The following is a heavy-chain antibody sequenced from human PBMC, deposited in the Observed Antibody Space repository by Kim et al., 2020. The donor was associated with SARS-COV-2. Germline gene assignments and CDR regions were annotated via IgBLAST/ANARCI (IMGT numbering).Heavy chain of an antibody. CDR1: GFTFSSYS. J-gene: IGHJ6*02. CDR3: ARYSGTYYYGMDV. V-gene: IGHV3-21*01. Sequence: GGSLRLSCAASGFTFSSYSMNWVRQAPGKGLELVSSISSSSSYIYYADSVKGRFTISRDNAKNSLYLQMNSLRAEDTAVYYCARYSGTYYYGMDVWGQGTTVTVSS. D-gene: IGHD3-10*01. CDR2: ISSSSSYI.